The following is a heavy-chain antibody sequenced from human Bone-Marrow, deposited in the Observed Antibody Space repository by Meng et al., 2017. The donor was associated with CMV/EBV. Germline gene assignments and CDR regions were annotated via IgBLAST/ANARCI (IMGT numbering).Heavy chain of an antibody. D-gene: IGHD2-2*02. J-gene: IGHJ6*02. CDR2: ISGSGGST. Sequence: GGSLRLSCAASGLTFSSYAMSWVRQAPGRGLEWVSAISGSGGSTYYADSVKGRFTISRDNSKNTLYLQMNSPRAEDTAVYYRAKDLLSCSSTSCYTHHYYYYYGMDVWGQGTTVTVSS. CDR3: AKDLLSCSSTSCYTHHYYYYYGMDV. V-gene: IGHV3-23*01. CDR1: GLTFSSYA.